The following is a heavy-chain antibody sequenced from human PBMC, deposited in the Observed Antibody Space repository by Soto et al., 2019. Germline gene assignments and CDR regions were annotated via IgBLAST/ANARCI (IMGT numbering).Heavy chain of an antibody. CDR1: GGSFSGYY. CDR3: ARGWGRIFDY. V-gene: IGHV4-34*01. CDR2: INHSGSN. J-gene: IGHJ4*02. D-gene: IGHD7-27*01. Sequence: QVQLQQWGAGLLKPSETLSLNCAVYGGSFSGYYWNWIRQPPGKGLEWIGEINHSGSNNYNPSLKRRVTLSVDTSTNQFSLKLSYVTAADTAVYDCARGWGRIFDYWGQGTLVTVSS.